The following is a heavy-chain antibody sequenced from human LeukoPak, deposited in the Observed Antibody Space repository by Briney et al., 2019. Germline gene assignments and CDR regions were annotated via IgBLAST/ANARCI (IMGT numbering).Heavy chain of an antibody. D-gene: IGHD2-2*01. CDR3: ARVSSPSSNDAFDI. J-gene: IGHJ3*02. V-gene: IGHV3-21*01. Sequence: KTGGSLRLSCAASGFTFSSYNMNWVRQAPGKGLEWVSSISTSTSFIFYADSMKDRFTISRDNAKNSLYLQMNSLRAEDTAVYYCARVSSPSSNDAFDIWGQGTMVAVSS. CDR1: GFTFSSYN. CDR2: ISTSTSFI.